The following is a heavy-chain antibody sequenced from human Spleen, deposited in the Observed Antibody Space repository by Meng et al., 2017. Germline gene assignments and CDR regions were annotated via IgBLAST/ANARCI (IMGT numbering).Heavy chain of an antibody. J-gene: IGHJ4*02. CDR1: GGSFSDYY. CDR3: ARGPTTMAHDFDY. D-gene: IGHD4-11*01. Sequence: VPLTQVGSGMLRPSATLSLTCVVSGGSFSDYYWSWIRQPPGKGLEWIGEINHSGSTNYNPSLESRATISVDTSQNNLSLKLSSVTAADSAVYYCARGPTTMAHDFDYWGQGTLVTVSS. CDR2: INHSGST. V-gene: IGHV4-34*01.